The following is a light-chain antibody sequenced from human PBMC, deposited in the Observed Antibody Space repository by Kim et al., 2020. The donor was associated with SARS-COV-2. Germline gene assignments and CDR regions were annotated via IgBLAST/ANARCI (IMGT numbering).Light chain of an antibody. J-gene: IGKJ2*01. V-gene: IGKV3-11*01. CDR3: QQRSNWYT. CDR2: DAS. Sequence: LALSPGERATLSCRASQSVSSYLAWYQQKPGQAPRHIIYDASNRATGIPARFSGSGSGTDFTLTISSLEPEDFAVYYCQQRSNWYTVGQGTKLEI. CDR1: QSVSSY.